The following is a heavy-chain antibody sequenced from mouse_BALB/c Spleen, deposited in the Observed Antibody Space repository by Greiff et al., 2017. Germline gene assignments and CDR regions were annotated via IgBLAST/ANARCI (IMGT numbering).Heavy chain of an antibody. CDR1: GYTFTDYN. CDR2: IYPYNGGT. J-gene: IGHJ2*01. V-gene: IGHV1S29*02. CDR3: ATFYYDYDYFDY. D-gene: IGHD2-4*01. Sequence: EVQLQQSGPELVKPGASVKISCKASGYTFTDYNMHWVKQSHGKSLEWIGYIYPYNGGTGYNQKFKSKATLTVDNSSSTAYMELRSLTSEDSAVYYCATFYYDYDYFDYWGQGTTLTVSS.